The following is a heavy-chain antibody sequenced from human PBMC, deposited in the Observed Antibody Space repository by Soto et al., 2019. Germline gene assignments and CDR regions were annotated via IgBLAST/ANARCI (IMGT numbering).Heavy chain of an antibody. V-gene: IGHV1-69*01. D-gene: IGHD2-2*02. CDR2: IIPIFGTA. Sequence: QVQLVQSGAEVKKPGSSVKVSCKASGGTFSRYAISWVRQAPGQGLEWMGGIIPIFGTANYAQKFEGRVTIPTEESTSKAYIKLSSLRNEDTAVYYWVGARAEYQLPYPRGNWFDPWGQGILVTVAS. J-gene: IGHJ5*02. CDR3: VGARAEYQLPYPRGNWFDP. CDR1: GGTFSRYA.